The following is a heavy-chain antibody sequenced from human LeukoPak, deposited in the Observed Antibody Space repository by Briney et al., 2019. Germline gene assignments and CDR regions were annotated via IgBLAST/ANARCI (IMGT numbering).Heavy chain of an antibody. CDR3: AREGSRTVYYYYYYMDV. CDR2: IYSGGST. J-gene: IGHJ6*03. CDR1: GFTFDDYA. D-gene: IGHD4-11*01. V-gene: IGHV3-66*02. Sequence: GGSLRLSCAASGFTFDDYAMHWVRQAPGKGLEWVSVIYSGGSTYYADSVKGRFTISRDNSKNTLYLQMNSLRAEDTAVYYCAREGSRTVYYYYYYMDVWGKGTTVTVSS.